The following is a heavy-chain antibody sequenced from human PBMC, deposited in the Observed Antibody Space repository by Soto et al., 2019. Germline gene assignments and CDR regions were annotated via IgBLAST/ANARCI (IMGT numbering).Heavy chain of an antibody. J-gene: IGHJ4*02. V-gene: IGHV1-18*01. CDR2: ISAYNGNT. CDR1: GYTFTNYA. Sequence: QVQLVQSGAEVKKPGASVKVSCKASGYTFTNYAFSWVRQAPGQGLEWMGWISAYNGNTNYPQKLQGRVTMTTDTATSTADMELRSLRSDDKAVYYCARDLAAAGPFDCWGQGTLVTVSS. CDR3: ARDLAAAGPFDC. D-gene: IGHD6-13*01.